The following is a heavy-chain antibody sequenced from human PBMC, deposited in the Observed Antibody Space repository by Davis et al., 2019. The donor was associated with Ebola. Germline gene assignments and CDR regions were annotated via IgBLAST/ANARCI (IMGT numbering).Heavy chain of an antibody. CDR3: ARGDGYNFFGY. Sequence: GESLKISCAASGFTFSDYYMSWIRQAPGKGLEWVSYISSSSSYTNYADSVKGRFTISRDNAKNSLYLQMNSLRAEDTAVYYCARGDGYNFFGYWGQGTLVTVSS. V-gene: IGHV3-11*06. D-gene: IGHD5-24*01. J-gene: IGHJ4*02. CDR2: ISSSSSYT. CDR1: GFTFSDYY.